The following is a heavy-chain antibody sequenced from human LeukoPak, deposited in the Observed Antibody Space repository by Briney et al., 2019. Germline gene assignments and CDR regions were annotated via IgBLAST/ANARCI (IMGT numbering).Heavy chain of an antibody. J-gene: IGHJ4*02. CDR3: TTDRKWCTYN. D-gene: IGHD2-8*02. Sequence: GGSLRLSCAVSGYTFINAYMNWVRQAPGKGLEWVGRMKSNRDGGTTDYAAPVKGRFTISRGDSKNTVYLQMNDLKTEDTAVYCTTDRKWCTYNWGQGTLVTVSS. CDR2: MKSNRDGGTT. V-gene: IGHV3-15*01. CDR1: GYTFINAY.